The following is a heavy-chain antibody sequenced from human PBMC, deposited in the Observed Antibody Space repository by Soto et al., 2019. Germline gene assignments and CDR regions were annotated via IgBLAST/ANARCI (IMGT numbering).Heavy chain of an antibody. Sequence: SETLSLTCTVSGGSVSSGSYYWSWIRQPPGKGLEWIGYIYYSGSTNYNPSLKSRVTISVDTSKNQFSLKLSSVTAADTAVYYCARVRVVVAATYLDYWGQGTLVTVSS. CDR2: IYYSGST. D-gene: IGHD2-15*01. J-gene: IGHJ4*02. CDR3: ARVRVVVAATYLDY. CDR1: GGSVSSGSYY. V-gene: IGHV4-61*01.